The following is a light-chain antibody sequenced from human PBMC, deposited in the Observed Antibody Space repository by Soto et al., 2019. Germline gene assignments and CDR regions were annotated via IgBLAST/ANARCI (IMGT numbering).Light chain of an antibody. CDR1: QGIRND. CDR2: AAS. J-gene: IGKJ4*01. CDR3: LQDYNYPLT. Sequence: AIQMTQSPSSLSASVGDRVTITCRASQGIRNDLGWYQQKPGKAPKLLIFAASSLQSGVPSRFSGSGSGTDFTLTISCLQPEDFATYYCLQDYNYPLTFGGGTKVEIK. V-gene: IGKV1-6*01.